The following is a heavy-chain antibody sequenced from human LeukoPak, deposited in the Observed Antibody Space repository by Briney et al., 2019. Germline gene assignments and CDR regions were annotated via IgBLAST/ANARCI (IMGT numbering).Heavy chain of an antibody. CDR2: IIPIGGTA. V-gene: IGHV1-69*04. J-gene: IGHJ4*02. CDR3: ALQPFVWFGEYRLLDY. D-gene: IGHD3-10*01. CDR1: GGTFSSYV. Sequence: SVKLSCKASGGTFSSYVMSWVRQAPGQGLEWMGRIIPIGGTANYAHMLHGVVTITADKSTSTAYMEMSILRAEDTAVYYCALQPFVWFGEYRLLDYWGQGPLVTVSS.